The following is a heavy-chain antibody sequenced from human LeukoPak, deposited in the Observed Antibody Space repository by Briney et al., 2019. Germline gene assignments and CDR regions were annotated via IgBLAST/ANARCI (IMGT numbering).Heavy chain of an antibody. Sequence: SETLSLTCTVSGGSISSSTYYWGWIRQSPGKGLEWIGSVHYSGGSYYSPSLKSRVTLSLNTSKNQFSLKLSSVTAADTAVYYCARHDKGFDYWGQGTLVTVSA. CDR1: GGSISSSTYY. J-gene: IGHJ4*02. V-gene: IGHV4-39*01. CDR3: ARHDKGFDY. CDR2: VHYSGGS. D-gene: IGHD3-22*01.